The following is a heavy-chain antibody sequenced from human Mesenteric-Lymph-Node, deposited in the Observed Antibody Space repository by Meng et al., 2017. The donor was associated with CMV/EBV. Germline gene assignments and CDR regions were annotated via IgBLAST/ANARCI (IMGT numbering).Heavy chain of an antibody. CDR2: IKHDGSEK. V-gene: IGHV3-7*01. J-gene: IGHJ4*02. D-gene: IGHD5-12*01. CDR3: ARDPATEWLRGPIDY. Sequence: GESLKISCAASGSTLSTYWMSWVRQAPGKGLEWVASIKHDGSEKYYVDSVKGRFTVSRDNANNSLYVQMNSLRVDDTAVYYCARDPATEWLRGPIDYWGQGTLVTVSS. CDR1: GSTLSTYW.